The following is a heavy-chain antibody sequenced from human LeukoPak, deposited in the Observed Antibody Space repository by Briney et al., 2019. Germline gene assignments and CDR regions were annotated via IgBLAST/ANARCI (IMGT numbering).Heavy chain of an antibody. Sequence: GGSLRLSCAAPGFTFSDYYMSWIRQAPGKELEWVSYISSSGSTIYYADSVKGRFTISRDNAKNSLYLQMNSLRAEDTAVYYCARESSLYCSGGSCYFDYWGQGTLVTVSS. V-gene: IGHV3-11*01. CDR1: GFTFSDYY. D-gene: IGHD2-15*01. J-gene: IGHJ4*02. CDR2: ISSSGSTI. CDR3: ARESSLYCSGGSCYFDY.